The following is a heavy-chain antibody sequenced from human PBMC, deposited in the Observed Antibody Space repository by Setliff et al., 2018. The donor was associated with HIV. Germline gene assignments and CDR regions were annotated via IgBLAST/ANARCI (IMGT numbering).Heavy chain of an antibody. Sequence: GESLKISCAASGLLFTNAWMSWVRQAPGKGLEWVGRIKTKTDGGTTDYAAPVKGRFTISRDDSKKMLYLQMNSLKTEGTAVYYCTTRGTWDYRDYFDYWGQGTLVTVSS. CDR1: GLLFTNAW. D-gene: IGHD1-26*01. V-gene: IGHV3-15*01. CDR3: TTRGTWDYRDYFDY. CDR2: IKTKTDGGTT. J-gene: IGHJ4*02.